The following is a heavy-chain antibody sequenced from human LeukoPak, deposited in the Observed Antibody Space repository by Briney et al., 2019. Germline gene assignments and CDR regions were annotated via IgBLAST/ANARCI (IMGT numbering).Heavy chain of an antibody. CDR2: INPNSGGT. J-gene: IGHJ4*02. CDR3: ARDSEERGSGSYLIAY. D-gene: IGHD3-10*01. Sequence: ASVKVSCKASGYTFTGYYMHWVRQAPGQGLEWRGWINPNSGGTNYAQKFQGRVTMTRDTSISTAYMELSRLRSDDTAVYYCARDSEERGSGSYLIAYWGQGTLVTVSS. CDR1: GYTFTGYY. V-gene: IGHV1-2*02.